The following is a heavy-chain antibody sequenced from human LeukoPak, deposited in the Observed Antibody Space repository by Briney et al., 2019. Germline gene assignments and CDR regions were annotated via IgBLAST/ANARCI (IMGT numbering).Heavy chain of an antibody. V-gene: IGHV3-21*01. CDR3: AIDRYSSGWYTFDY. CDR1: GFTFSNFG. J-gene: IGHJ4*02. Sequence: GGSLRLSCAASGFTFSNFGINWVRPAPGKGLEGVSSISSSSSYISYADSVKGRFTISRDNAKNSLDLQMNSLRAEDTAVYYCAIDRYSSGWYTFDYWGQGTLVTVSS. D-gene: IGHD6-19*01. CDR2: ISSSSSYI.